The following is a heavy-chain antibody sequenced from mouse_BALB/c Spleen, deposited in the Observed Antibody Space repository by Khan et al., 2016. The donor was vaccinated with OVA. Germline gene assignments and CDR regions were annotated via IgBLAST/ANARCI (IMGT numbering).Heavy chain of an antibody. CDR3: TRSYDSYYFDY. Sequence: EVQLQQSGTVLARPGASVKMSCKASGYSFTSYWMHWVKQRPGLGLEWIGAIYPGISDTRYNQKFKGKAKLTAVTSASTAYMELRILTNDDSAVYYCTRSYDSYYFDYWGQGTLPTVSS. V-gene: IGHV1-5*01. CDR1: GYSFTSYW. D-gene: IGHD2-4*01. CDR2: IYPGISDT. J-gene: IGHJ2*01.